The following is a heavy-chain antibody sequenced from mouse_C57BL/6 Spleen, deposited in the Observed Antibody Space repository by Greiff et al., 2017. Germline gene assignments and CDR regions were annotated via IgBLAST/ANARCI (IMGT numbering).Heavy chain of an antibody. V-gene: IGHV14-4*01. Sequence: EVQLQQSGAVLVRPGASVTLSCTASGFNIKDDYMHWVKQRPEQGLEWIGWIDPENGDTEYASKFQGMATITADTSSNTDYLQLSNLTSEDTAVYYCTTRGYGSSYVLYYFDYWGQGTTLTVSS. CDR1: GFNIKDDY. J-gene: IGHJ2*01. CDR3: TTRGYGSSYVLYYFDY. CDR2: IDPENGDT. D-gene: IGHD1-1*01.